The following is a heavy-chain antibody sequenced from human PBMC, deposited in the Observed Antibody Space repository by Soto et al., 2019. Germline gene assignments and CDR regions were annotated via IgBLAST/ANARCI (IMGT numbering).Heavy chain of an antibody. CDR3: ARDYYGSGSYYANFDY. Sequence: GGSLRLSCAASGFIFSRYTMNWVRQAPGKGLEWVSSISSSSSYIYYGDSVKGRFTISRDNAKNSLYLQMNSLRAEDTAVYYCARDYYGSGSYYANFDYWGQGTLVTVSS. D-gene: IGHD3-10*01. V-gene: IGHV3-21*01. J-gene: IGHJ4*02. CDR1: GFIFSRYT. CDR2: ISSSSSYI.